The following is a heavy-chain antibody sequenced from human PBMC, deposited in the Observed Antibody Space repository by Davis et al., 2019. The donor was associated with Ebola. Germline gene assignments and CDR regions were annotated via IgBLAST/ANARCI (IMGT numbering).Heavy chain of an antibody. J-gene: IGHJ4*02. CDR2: IYPGDSDI. CDR1: GYTFSNYW. D-gene: IGHD3-22*01. V-gene: IGHV5-51*01. CDR3: ARRTPYYYDSSGYYPSPNYYFDY. Sequence: GESLKISCQASGYTFSNYWIAWVRQMPGKGLEWMGLIYPGDSDIKYSPSFQGQVNISVDKSITTAYLQWSSLKASDTAMYYCARRTPYYYDSSGYYPSPNYYFDYWGQGTLVTVSS.